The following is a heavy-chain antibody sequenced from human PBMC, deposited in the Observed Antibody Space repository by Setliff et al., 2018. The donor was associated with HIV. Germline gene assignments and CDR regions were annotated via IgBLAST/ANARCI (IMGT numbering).Heavy chain of an antibody. J-gene: IGHJ4*02. CDR3: ARHASTWYYESSGPHFDY. V-gene: IGHV1-69*06. Sequence: SVKVSCKSSEGTFTAYAISWVRQAPGQGLEWMGRITPIFGTTNYAQKFQGRVTITADRPTSTTYMELSSLRSEDTAMYYCARHASTWYYESSGPHFDYWGQGTLVTVSS. CDR2: ITPIFGTT. CDR1: EGTFTAYA. D-gene: IGHD3-22*01.